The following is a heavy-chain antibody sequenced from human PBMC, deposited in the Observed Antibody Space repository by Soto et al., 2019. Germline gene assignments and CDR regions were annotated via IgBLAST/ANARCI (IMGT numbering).Heavy chain of an antibody. CDR3: ARLGYCSGGRGYSASPWYFCL. Sequence: QVQLQESGPGLVKPSGTLSLTCAVSSGSISSSNWWSWVRQPPGKGLEWIGEIYHSGSTNYNPSLQRRRTGPVDKSKSHFPLKLRSVTAGDTAVYYCARLGYCSGGRGYSASPWYFCLWGRGTLVTVSS. V-gene: IGHV4-4*02. D-gene: IGHD2-15*01. CDR2: IYHSGST. CDR1: SGSISSSNW. J-gene: IGHJ2*01.